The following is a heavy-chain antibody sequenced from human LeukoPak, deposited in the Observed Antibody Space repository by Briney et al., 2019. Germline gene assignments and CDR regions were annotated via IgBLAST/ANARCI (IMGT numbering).Heavy chain of an antibody. J-gene: IGHJ4*02. D-gene: IGHD2-15*01. CDR2: ISYDGSNK. CDR1: GFTFSSYG. Sequence: GRSLRLSCAASGFTFSSYGMHWVRQAPGRGLEWVAVISYDGSNKYYADSVKGRFTISRDNSKNTLYLQMNSLRAEDTAVYYCARGYSVLRDYWGQGTLVTVSS. V-gene: IGHV3-30*03. CDR3: ARGYSVLRDY.